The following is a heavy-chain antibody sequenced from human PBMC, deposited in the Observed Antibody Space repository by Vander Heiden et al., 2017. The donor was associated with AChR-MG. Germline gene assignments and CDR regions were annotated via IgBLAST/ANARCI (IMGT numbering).Heavy chain of an antibody. CDR1: GFSLSTSGMC. V-gene: IGHV2-70*01. J-gene: IGHJ6*02. D-gene: IGHD4-17*01. CDR2: IDWDDDK. Sequence: QVTLRESGPALVKPTQTLTLTCTFSGFSLSTSGMCVSWIRQPPGKALEWLALIDWDDDKYYSTSLKTRLTISKDTSKNQVVLTMTNMDPVDTATYYCARIPRRPYGDHSYYYYYGMDVWGQGTTVTVSS. CDR3: ARIPRRPYGDHSYYYYYGMDV.